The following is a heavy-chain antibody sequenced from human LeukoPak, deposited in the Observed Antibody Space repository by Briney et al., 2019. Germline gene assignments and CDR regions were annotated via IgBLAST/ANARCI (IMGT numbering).Heavy chain of an antibody. J-gene: IGHJ4*02. V-gene: IGHV4-59*01. CDR1: GGSISSYC. CDR2: IYYSGST. D-gene: IGHD3-10*01. CDR3: ARGNMVRGVPEYYFDY. Sequence: SETLSLTCTVSGGSISSYCWSWIRQPPGKGLEWIGYIYYSGSTNYNPSLKSRVTISVDTSKNQFSLKLSSVTAADTAVYYCARGNMVRGVPEYYFDYWGQGTLVTVSS.